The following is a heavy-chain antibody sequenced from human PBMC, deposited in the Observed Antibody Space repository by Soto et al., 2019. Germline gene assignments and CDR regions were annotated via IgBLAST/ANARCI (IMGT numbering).Heavy chain of an antibody. Sequence: EVQLLESGGGLVQPGGSLRLSCAASGFTFSSYAMTWVRQAPGKGLEWVSAISGSGVSTYYADSVKGRFTISRDNSKNMLYLQRNSLRDEDTAVYYCAKEAGYSSGWSPFDYWGQGTLVTVSS. J-gene: IGHJ4*02. CDR1: GFTFSSYA. CDR3: AKEAGYSSGWSPFDY. V-gene: IGHV3-23*01. D-gene: IGHD6-19*01. CDR2: ISGSGVST.